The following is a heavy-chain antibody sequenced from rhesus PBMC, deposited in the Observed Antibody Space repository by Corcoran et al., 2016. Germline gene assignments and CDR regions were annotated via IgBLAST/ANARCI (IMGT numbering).Heavy chain of an antibody. Sequence: QVQLLQSGAEIKQPGASVKLSCKASGYTFTPPSIPWVRQAPGHGLEWIGLISPDSGNRDYAQNFQGRVTITTDTSTNTGYLELTSLRAEDTAVYYCTREGTVRGNRVDVWGPGVLVTVSS. J-gene: IGHJ5-1*01. CDR3: TREGTVRGNRVDV. D-gene: IGHD5-24*01. CDR1: GYTFTPPS. CDR2: ISPDSGNR. V-gene: IGHV1-180*01.